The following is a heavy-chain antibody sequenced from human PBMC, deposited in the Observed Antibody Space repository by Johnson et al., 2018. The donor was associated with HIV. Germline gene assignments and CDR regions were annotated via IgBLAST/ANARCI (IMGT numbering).Heavy chain of an antibody. CDR3: AKGHSSSWSRGAFDI. D-gene: IGHD6-13*01. J-gene: IGHJ3*02. V-gene: IGHV3-33*06. CDR2: VWYDGSNK. Sequence: QVQLVESGGGVVQPGRSLRLSCAASGFTFSSYGMHWVRQAPGKGLEWVAGVWYDGSNKYYADSVKGRFTIFRDNSQNTLYLQMNSLRAEDTAVYYCAKGHSSSWSRGAFDIWGQGTMVTVSS. CDR1: GFTFSSYG.